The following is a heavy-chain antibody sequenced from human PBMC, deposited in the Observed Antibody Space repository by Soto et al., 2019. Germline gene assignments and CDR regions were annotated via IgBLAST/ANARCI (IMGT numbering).Heavy chain of an antibody. V-gene: IGHV1-2*02. CDR1: GYTFTGYY. J-gene: IGHJ5*02. D-gene: IGHD6-13*01. CDR3: AGDSLIAADAPYNWFDP. Sequence: QVQLVQSGAEVKKPGASVKVSCKASGYTFTGYYMHWVRQAPGQGLEWMGGINPNSGGTNYAQKFQGRVTMTRDASISTAYMVLSRLISDDTAVYYCAGDSLIAADAPYNWFDPWGQGTLVTVSS. CDR2: INPNSGGT.